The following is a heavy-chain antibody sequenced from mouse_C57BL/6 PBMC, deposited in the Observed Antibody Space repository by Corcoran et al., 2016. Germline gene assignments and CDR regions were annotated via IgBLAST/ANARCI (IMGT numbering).Heavy chain of an antibody. D-gene: IGHD2-1*01. CDR3: AREGYYGNPAWFAY. CDR2: ILPGSGST. J-gene: IGHJ3*01. Sequence: QIQLQQSGAELMKPWASVKLSCKATGYTFTGYWVEWVKQRPGHGLEWIGEILPGSGSTNYNEKFKGKATFTADTSSNTAYMQLSSLTTEDSAIYYCAREGYYGNPAWFAYWGQGTLVTVSA. V-gene: IGHV1-9*01. CDR1: GYTFTGYW.